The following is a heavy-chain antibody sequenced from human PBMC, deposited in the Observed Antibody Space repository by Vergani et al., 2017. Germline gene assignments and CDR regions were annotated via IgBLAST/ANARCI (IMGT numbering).Heavy chain of an antibody. D-gene: IGHD3-3*01. CDR2: IHHSGST. Sequence: QVQLQESGPGLVKPSETLSLTCTVSGGSITNNFWSWIRRPPGKGLEWIGYIHHSGSTNSKSFLRSRVSISIDTYKSSFSLRLSSVTTADTAMYYGARVTVHFDAKNNDDVWNSWGQGTMFMVS. J-gene: IGHJ3*01. CDR3: ARVTVHFDAKNNDDVWNS. CDR1: GGSITNNF. V-gene: IGHV4-59*01.